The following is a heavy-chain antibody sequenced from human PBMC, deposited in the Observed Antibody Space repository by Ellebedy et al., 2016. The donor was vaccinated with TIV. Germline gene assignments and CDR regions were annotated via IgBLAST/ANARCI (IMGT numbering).Heavy chain of an antibody. CDR2: IKSKTDCGAA. J-gene: IGHJ4*02. CDR3: TTVYRYNYDSV. V-gene: IGHV3-15*01. CDR1: GFTFSNAW. Sequence: GESLKISCAASGFTFSNAWMNWVRQAPGKGLEWVGRIKSKTDCGAADYAAPVKGRFSISRDDSKNTLYQQMNSLKTADTTVYFCTTVYRYNYDSVWGQGTLVTVSS. D-gene: IGHD5-18*01.